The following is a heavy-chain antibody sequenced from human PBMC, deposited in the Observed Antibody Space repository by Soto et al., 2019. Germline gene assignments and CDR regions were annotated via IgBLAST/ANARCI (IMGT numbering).Heavy chain of an antibody. Sequence: QVQLVQSGAEVKKPGSSVKVSCKASGGIFNSYAISWVRQAPGQGFEGLGGIIPIFGTANYAQKFQGRVTITADESTSTDYMELSSLRSEDTAVYYCARESRYCSGGSCYFLPGIDYWGQGTLVTVSS. CDR2: IIPIFGTA. V-gene: IGHV1-69*12. CDR3: ARESRYCSGGSCYFLPGIDY. CDR1: GGIFNSYA. J-gene: IGHJ4*02. D-gene: IGHD2-15*01.